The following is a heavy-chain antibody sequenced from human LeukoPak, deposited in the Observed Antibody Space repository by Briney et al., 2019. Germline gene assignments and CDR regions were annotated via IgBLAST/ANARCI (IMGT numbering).Heavy chain of an antibody. CDR2: ISGSGGST. CDR1: GFTFSSYA. D-gene: IGHD1-26*01. Sequence: GGSLRLSCAASGFTFSSYAMSWVRQAPGKGLEWVSAISGSGGSTYYANSVKGRFTISRDNSKNTLYLQMNSLRAEDTAVYYCAKDLVGATTGTARRGDYWGQGTLVTVSS. V-gene: IGHV3-23*01. CDR3: AKDLVGATTGTARRGDY. J-gene: IGHJ4*02.